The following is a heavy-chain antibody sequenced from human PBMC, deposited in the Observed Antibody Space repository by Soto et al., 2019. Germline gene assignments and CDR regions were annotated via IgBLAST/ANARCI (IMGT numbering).Heavy chain of an antibody. J-gene: IGHJ6*02. D-gene: IGHD2-2*01. CDR3: ARAGIVVVPAARGYYYYGMDV. V-gene: IGHV4-61*08. CDR1: GGSISSGGYY. CDR2: IYYSGST. Sequence: SETLSLTCTVSGGSISSGGYYWSWIRQHPGKGLEWIGYIYYSGSTNYNPSLKSRVTISVDTSKNQFSLKLSSVTAADTAVYYCARAGIVVVPAARGYYYYGMDVWGQGTTVTVSS.